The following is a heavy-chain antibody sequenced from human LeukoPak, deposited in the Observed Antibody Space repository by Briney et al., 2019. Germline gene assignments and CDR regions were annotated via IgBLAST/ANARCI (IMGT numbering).Heavy chain of an antibody. CDR3: ARDRLRGGSGRQTDY. V-gene: IGHV3-33*01. J-gene: IGHJ4*02. D-gene: IGHD2-15*01. Sequence: GGSLRLSCAASGFTFSSYGMHWVRQAPGKGLEWVAVIWYDGSNKYYADSVKGRFTISRDNSKNTLYLQMNSLRAEDTAVYYCARDRLRGGSGRQTDYWGQGTLVTVSS. CDR2: IWYDGSNK. CDR1: GFTFSSYG.